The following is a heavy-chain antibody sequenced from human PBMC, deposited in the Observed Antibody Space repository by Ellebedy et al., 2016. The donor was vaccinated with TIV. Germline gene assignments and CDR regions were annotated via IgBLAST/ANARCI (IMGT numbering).Heavy chain of an antibody. D-gene: IGHD3-10*01. CDR3: ARAGSYLSEAVFY. V-gene: IGHV3-74*01. Sequence: GGSLRLXXAASGFIFSSYWMHWVRQAPGKGLVWVSRMDSGGSTTDYADSVKGRFTISRDNAKNTLYLQMDSLRAEDTAVYYCARAGSYLSEAVFYWGQGTLVTVSS. CDR2: MDSGGSTT. J-gene: IGHJ4*02. CDR1: GFIFSSYW.